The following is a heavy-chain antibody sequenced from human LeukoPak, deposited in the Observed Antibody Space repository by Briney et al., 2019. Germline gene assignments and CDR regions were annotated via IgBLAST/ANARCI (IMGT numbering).Heavy chain of an antibody. Sequence: GGSLRLSCAASGFTFDDYAMHWVRQAPGKGLEWVSGISWNSGSIGYADSVKGRFTISRDNAKNPLYLQMNSLRAEDTALYYCAKAIWFGELLYPPDAFDIWGQGTMVTVSS. J-gene: IGHJ3*02. CDR1: GFTFDDYA. CDR3: AKAIWFGELLYPPDAFDI. V-gene: IGHV3-9*01. CDR2: ISWNSGSI. D-gene: IGHD3-10*01.